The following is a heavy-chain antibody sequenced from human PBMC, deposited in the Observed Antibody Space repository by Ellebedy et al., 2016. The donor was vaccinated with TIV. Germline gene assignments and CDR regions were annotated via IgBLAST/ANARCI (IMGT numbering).Heavy chain of an antibody. Sequence: SVKVSCXTSGATFSSYAFTWVRQVPGQGLEWMGRIIPIFGTVNYAQNFQGRVTFSADESTSTLYMHLSSLTSDDTAVYFCARRRADIAEYFMDVWGQGTTVTVSS. J-gene: IGHJ6*02. CDR1: GATFSSYA. CDR2: IIPIFGTV. CDR3: ARRRADIAEYFMDV. V-gene: IGHV1-69*13. D-gene: IGHD2-15*01.